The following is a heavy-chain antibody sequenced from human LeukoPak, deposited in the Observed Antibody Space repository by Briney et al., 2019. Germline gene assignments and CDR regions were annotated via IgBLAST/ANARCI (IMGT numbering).Heavy chain of an antibody. J-gene: IGHJ4*02. CDR3: AKAYCSSTSCSSGFDY. Sequence: SETLSLTCTVSGGSISSGSYYWSWIRQPAGKGLEWIGYIYYSGSTNYNPSLKSRVTMSVDTSKNQFSLKLSSVTAADTALYYCAKAYCSSTSCSSGFDYWGQGTLLTVSS. V-gene: IGHV4-61*10. D-gene: IGHD2-2*01. CDR1: GGSISSGSYY. CDR2: IYYSGST.